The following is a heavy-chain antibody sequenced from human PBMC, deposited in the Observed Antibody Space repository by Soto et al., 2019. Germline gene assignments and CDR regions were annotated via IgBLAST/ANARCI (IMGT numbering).Heavy chain of an antibody. J-gene: IGHJ6*03. V-gene: IGHV3-48*01. CDR1: GFTFSSYS. D-gene: IGHD2-2*01. CDR3: AREVVPAAMSYYYYYMDV. CDR2: ISSSSSTI. Sequence: GGSLRLSCAASGFTFSSYSMNWVRQAPGKGLEWVSYISSSSSTIYYADSVKGRFTISRDNAKNSLYLQMNSLRAEDTAVYYCAREVVPAAMSYYYYYMDVWGKGTTVTVSS.